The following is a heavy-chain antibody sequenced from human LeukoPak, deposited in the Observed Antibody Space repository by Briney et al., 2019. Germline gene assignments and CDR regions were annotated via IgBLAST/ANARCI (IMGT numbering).Heavy chain of an antibody. CDR2: MNPNSGNT. Sequence: ASVKVSCKASGYTFTSYDINWVRQDTGQGLEWMGWMNPNSGNTGYAQKFQGRVTMTRNTSISTAYMELSSLRSEDTAVYYCARVRITMVRGVPRNNWFDPWGQGTLVTVSS. CDR1: GYTFTSYD. CDR3: ARVRITMVRGVPRNNWFDP. J-gene: IGHJ5*02. V-gene: IGHV1-8*01. D-gene: IGHD3-10*01.